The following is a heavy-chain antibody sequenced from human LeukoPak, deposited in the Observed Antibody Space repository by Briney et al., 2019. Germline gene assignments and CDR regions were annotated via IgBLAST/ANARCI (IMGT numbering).Heavy chain of an antibody. D-gene: IGHD4-23*01. J-gene: IGHJ3*02. V-gene: IGHV1-2*02. CDR2: INPNSGGT. CDR1: GYTFTGYY. CDR3: ARVAGNAGLGAFDI. Sequence: GASVKVSCEASGYTFTGYYMHWVRQAPGQGLEWMGWINPNSGGTNYAQKFQGRVTMTRDTSISTAYMELSRLRSDDTAVYYCARVAGNAGLGAFDIWGQGTIVTVSS.